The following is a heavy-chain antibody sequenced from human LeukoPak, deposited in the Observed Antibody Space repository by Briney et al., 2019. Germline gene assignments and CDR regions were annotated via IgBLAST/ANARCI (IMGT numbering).Heavy chain of an antibody. Sequence: GGSLRLSCAASGFTFSDHYMSWIRQAPGKGLEWVSYISTSGSTIYYADSVKGRFTISRDNAKNSLFLQMNSLRDEDTAVYFCARAENNWNYVLDYWGQGTLVTVSS. J-gene: IGHJ4*02. CDR2: ISTSGSTI. CDR1: GFTFSDHY. D-gene: IGHD1-7*01. V-gene: IGHV3-11*04. CDR3: ARAENNWNYVLDY.